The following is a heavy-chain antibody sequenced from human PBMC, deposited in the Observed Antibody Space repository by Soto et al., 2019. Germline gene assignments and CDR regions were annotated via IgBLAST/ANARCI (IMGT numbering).Heavy chain of an antibody. D-gene: IGHD3-3*01. CDR3: AKFGITIFGVVPYFDY. CDR1: GFTFSSYA. V-gene: IGHV3-23*01. CDR2: ISGSGGST. Sequence: GGSLRLSCAASGFTFSSYAMSWVRQAPGKGLEWVSAISGSGGSTYYADSVKGRFTISRDNSKNTLYLQMNRLRAEDTAVYYCAKFGITIFGVVPYFDYWGQGTLVTVSS. J-gene: IGHJ4*02.